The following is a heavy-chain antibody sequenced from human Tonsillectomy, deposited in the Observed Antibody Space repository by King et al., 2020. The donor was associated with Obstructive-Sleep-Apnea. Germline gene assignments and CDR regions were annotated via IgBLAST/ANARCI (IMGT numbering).Heavy chain of an antibody. D-gene: IGHD5-18*01. Sequence: VQLVESGGGVVQPGRSLRLSCAASGFTFSSYTIHWVRQAPGKGLDWVAFISYDGTNKNYADSVKGRFTISRDNSKNTLYLQMNSLRAEDTAIYYCAREQGWLRNHYFDYWGQGTLVTVSS. CDR1: GFTFSSYT. CDR3: AREQGWLRNHYFDY. J-gene: IGHJ4*02. CDR2: ISYDGTNK. V-gene: IGHV3-30-3*01.